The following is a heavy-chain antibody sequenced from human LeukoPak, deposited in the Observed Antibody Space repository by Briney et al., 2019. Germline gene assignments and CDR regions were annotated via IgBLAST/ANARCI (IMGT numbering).Heavy chain of an antibody. CDR2: INSDGSST. CDR3: ARGYYDSSGYYLYYYYGMDV. D-gene: IGHD3-22*01. V-gene: IGHV3-74*01. Sequence: GGSLRLSCAASGFTFSSYWMLWVRQAPGKGLVWVSRINSDGSSTSYADSVKGRFTISRDNAKNTLYLQMNSLRAEDTAVYYCARGYYDSSGYYLYYYYGMDVWGQGTTVTVSS. CDR1: GFTFSSYW. J-gene: IGHJ6*02.